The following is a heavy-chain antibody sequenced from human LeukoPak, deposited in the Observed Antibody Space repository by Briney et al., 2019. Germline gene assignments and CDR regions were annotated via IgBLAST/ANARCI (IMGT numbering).Heavy chain of an antibody. D-gene: IGHD5-18*01. J-gene: IGHJ3*02. CDR3: ARGPDTAMVTLEGAFDI. V-gene: IGHV4-39*07. CDR1: GGSISSSSYH. CDR2: IYNGGST. Sequence: SETLSLTCTVSGGSISSSSYHWGWIRQPPGKGLEWIGNIYNGGSTYYNSSLKSRITISVDTSKNQFSLKLTSVTAADTAAYYCARGPDTAMVTLEGAFDIWGQGTMVTVSS.